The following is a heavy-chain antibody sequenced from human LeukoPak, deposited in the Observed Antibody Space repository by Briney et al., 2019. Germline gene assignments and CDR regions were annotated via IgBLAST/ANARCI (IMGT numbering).Heavy chain of an antibody. CDR1: GGSISSYY. Sequence: SETLSLTCTVSGGSISSYYWSWIRQPAGKGLEWIGRIYTSGSTNYNPSLKSRVTMSVDTSKNQFSLKLSSVTAADTAVYYCARAGGPITIFGVVITNDAFDIWGQGTMVTVSS. J-gene: IGHJ3*02. CDR3: ARAGGPITIFGVVITNDAFDI. V-gene: IGHV4-4*07. CDR2: IYTSGST. D-gene: IGHD3-3*01.